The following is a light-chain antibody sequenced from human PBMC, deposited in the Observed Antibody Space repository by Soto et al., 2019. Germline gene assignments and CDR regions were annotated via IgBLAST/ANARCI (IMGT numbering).Light chain of an antibody. J-gene: IGLJ3*02. CDR1: SSNIGSNT. CDR3: AAWEDSLNGWV. V-gene: IGLV1-44*01. CDR2: SNN. Sequence: QSVLTQPPSASGTPGQRVTISCSGSSSNIGSNTVNWYQQLPGTAPKLLIYSNNRRPSGVPDRFSGSKSGTSASLAISGLQSEDEADYYCAAWEDSLNGWVFGGGTQLTVL.